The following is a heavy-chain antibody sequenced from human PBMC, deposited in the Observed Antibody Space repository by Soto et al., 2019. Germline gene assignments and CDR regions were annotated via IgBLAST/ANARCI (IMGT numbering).Heavy chain of an antibody. CDR2: IYYSGST. Sequence: QVQLQESGPGLVKPSETLSLTCTVSGGSISSYYWSWIRQPPGKGLEWIGYIYYSGSTNYNPSLTGRVTTAVDTYKNQFSLKLSSVTAADTAVYYCASRYGGTLDYWGQGTLFTVSS. CDR1: GGSISSYY. V-gene: IGHV4-59*08. D-gene: IGHD4-17*01. CDR3: ASRYGGTLDY. J-gene: IGHJ4*02.